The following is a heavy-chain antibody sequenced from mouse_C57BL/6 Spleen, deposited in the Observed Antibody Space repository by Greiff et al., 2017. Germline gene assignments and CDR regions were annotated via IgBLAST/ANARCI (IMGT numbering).Heavy chain of an antibody. CDR1: GFTFTDYY. Sequence: EVQLVESGGGLVQPGGSLSLSCAASGFTFTDYYMSWVRQPPGKALEWLGFIRNKANGYTTEYSASVKGRFTISRDNSQSILYLQMNALRAEDSATYYCARFFFSVFDYWGQGTTLTVSS. J-gene: IGHJ2*01. CDR3: ARFFFSVFDY. CDR2: IRNKANGYTT. V-gene: IGHV7-3*01.